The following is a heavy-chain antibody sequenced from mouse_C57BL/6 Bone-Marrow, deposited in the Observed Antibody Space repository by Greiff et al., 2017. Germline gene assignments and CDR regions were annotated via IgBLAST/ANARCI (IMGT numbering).Heavy chain of an antibody. CDR3: AGCSPYAMDY. J-gene: IGHJ4*01. CDR2: IHPNSGST. D-gene: IGHD3-3*01. Sequence: QVQLQQPGAELVKPGASVKLSCKASGYTFTSYWMHWVKQRPGQGLEWIGMIHPNSGSTNYNEKFKSKATMTVAKSSSTAYIQLSSLTSEDSAVYYCAGCSPYAMDYWGQGTSVTVSS. V-gene: IGHV1-64*01. CDR1: GYTFTSYW.